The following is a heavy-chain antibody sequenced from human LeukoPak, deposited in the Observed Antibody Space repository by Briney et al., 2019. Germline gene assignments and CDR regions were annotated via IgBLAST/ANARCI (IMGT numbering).Heavy chain of an antibody. CDR3: ARLPGDGYIPIFDY. CDR1: GYNFTTYY. D-gene: IGHD5-24*01. Sequence: GESLKISCKGSGYNFTTYYIAWVRQMPGKGLEWMGFIYPDDSDTRYSPSFQGQVTISADKSLSTAYLQWGSLTASDTAVYYCARLPGDGYIPIFDYWGQGTLVTVSS. CDR2: IYPDDSDT. V-gene: IGHV5-51*01. J-gene: IGHJ4*02.